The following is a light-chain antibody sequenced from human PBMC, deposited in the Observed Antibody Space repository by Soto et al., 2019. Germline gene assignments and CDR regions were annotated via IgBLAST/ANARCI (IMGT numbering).Light chain of an antibody. J-gene: IGKJ5*01. CDR3: QQANSFPIT. Sequence: EIVLTQSPATLSLSPGERATLSCRASQSVSSYLAWYQQKPGQAPRLLIYDASNRATGIPARFSGSGSGTDFTLTISSLEPEDFAVYYCQQANSFPITFGQGTRLEI. V-gene: IGKV3-11*01. CDR1: QSVSSY. CDR2: DAS.